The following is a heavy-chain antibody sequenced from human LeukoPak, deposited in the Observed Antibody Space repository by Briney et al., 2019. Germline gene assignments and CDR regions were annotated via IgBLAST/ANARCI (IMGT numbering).Heavy chain of an antibody. CDR1: GYTFTSYG. J-gene: IGHJ4*02. CDR2: IIPILGIA. D-gene: IGHD3-22*01. Sequence: ASVKVSCKASGYTFTSYGISWVRQAPGQGLEWMGRIIPILGIANYAQKFQGRVTITADKSTSTAYMELSSLRSEDTAVYYCARGDSSGYSGFDYWGQGTLVTVSS. CDR3: ARGDSSGYSGFDY. V-gene: IGHV1-69*04.